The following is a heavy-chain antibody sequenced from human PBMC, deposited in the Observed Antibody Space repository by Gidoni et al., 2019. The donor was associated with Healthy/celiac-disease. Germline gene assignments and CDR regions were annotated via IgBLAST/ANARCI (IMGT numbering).Heavy chain of an antibody. D-gene: IGHD3-3*01. CDR2: ISWNSGSI. Sequence: EVQLVESGGGLVQPGRSLRLSCAASGFTFDDYAMHWVRQAPGKGLEWVSGISWNSGSIGYADSVKGRFTISRDNAKNSLYLQMNSLRAEDTALYYCAKDRNDFWSGYFDYWGQGTLVTVSS. CDR3: AKDRNDFWSGYFDY. V-gene: IGHV3-9*01. CDR1: GFTFDDYA. J-gene: IGHJ4*02.